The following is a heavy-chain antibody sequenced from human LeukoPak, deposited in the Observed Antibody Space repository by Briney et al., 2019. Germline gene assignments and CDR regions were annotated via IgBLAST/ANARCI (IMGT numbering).Heavy chain of an antibody. CDR2: IYSNGGT. D-gene: IGHD6-19*01. V-gene: IGHV4-61*02. J-gene: IGHJ4*01. CDR3: ARAYRSGWHFDH. Sequence: PSETLSLTCTVSGGSISSGNCYWSWIRQPAGKGLEWIGRIYSNGGTMYNPSLKTRITISADTSKSQFSLNLSSVTAADTAFYFCARAYRSGWHFDHWGQEPWSPSPQ. CDR1: GGSISSGNCY.